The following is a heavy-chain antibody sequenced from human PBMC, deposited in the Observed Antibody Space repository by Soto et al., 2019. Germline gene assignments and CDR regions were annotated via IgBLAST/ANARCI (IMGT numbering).Heavy chain of an antibody. CDR3: VRDYRNLFDY. CDR2: INSDGSST. D-gene: IGHD1-1*01. Sequence: HPGGSLRLSCAVSGFTFSSYWMHWVRQVPGKGLVWVSRINSDGSSTSYADSVKGRFTISRDNAKNTLYLQMNSLRSEDTAVYYCVRDYRNLFDYWGQGTLVTVSS. CDR1: GFTFSSYW. V-gene: IGHV3-74*01. J-gene: IGHJ4*02.